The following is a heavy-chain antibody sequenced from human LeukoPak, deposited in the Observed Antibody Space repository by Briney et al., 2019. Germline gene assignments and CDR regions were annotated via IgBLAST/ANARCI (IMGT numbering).Heavy chain of an antibody. V-gene: IGHV1-18*01. CDR1: GYTFLSYG. CDR3: AGSLGYCTSNVCYLKY. J-gene: IGHJ4*02. CDR2: ISTYNGDT. D-gene: IGHD2-8*01. Sequence: ASVKVSCKASGYTFLSYGLFWVRQAPGQGLEWLGWISTYNGDTNYARKFQGRVTMTTDISTSTAYMELRSLRSDDTAVYYCAGSLGYCTSNVCYLKYWGQRTLVTVSS.